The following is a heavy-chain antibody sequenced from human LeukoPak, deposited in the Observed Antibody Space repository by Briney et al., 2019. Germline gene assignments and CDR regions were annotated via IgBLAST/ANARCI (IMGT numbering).Heavy chain of an antibody. J-gene: IGHJ4*02. CDR2: SDKSGST. CDR3: AADRNNRSWYYY. V-gene: IGHV4-59*08. D-gene: IGHD2/OR15-2a*01. Sequence: SETLSLTRTVSGGSISSYYWSWIRQPPGKGPEWIGYSDKSGSTNYNPSLKSRVTISVDTSTSQFSLRLSSVTAADTAVYYCAADRNNRSWYYYWGQGILVTASS. CDR1: GGSISSYY.